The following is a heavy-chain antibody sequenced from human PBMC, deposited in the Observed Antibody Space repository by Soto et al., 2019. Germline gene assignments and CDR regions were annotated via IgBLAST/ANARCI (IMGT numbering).Heavy chain of an antibody. J-gene: IGHJ4*02. V-gene: IGHV3-15*01. CDR1: GFTFSNAW. CDR3: TTDLWFGELFVYYFDY. D-gene: IGHD3-10*01. CDR2: IKSKTDGGTT. Sequence: GSLRLSCAASGFTFSNAWMSWVRQAPGKGLEWVGRIKSKTDGGTTDYAAPVKGRFTISRDDSKNTLYLQMNSLKTEDTAVYYCTTDLWFGELFVYYFDYWGQGTLVTVSS.